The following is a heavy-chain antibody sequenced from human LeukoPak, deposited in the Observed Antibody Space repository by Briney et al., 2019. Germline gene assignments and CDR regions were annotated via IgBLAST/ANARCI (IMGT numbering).Heavy chain of an antibody. J-gene: IGHJ4*02. CDR3: AKDVEYGSGTPIGY. V-gene: IGHV3-23*01. Sequence: PGGSLRLSCAASGFTFSSYGMSWVRQAPGKGLEWVSAISGSGGSTYYADSVKGRFTISRDNSKNTLYLQMNSLRAEDTAVYYCAKDVEYGSGTPIGYWGQGTLVTVSS. CDR1: GFTFSSYG. D-gene: IGHD3-10*01. CDR2: ISGSGGST.